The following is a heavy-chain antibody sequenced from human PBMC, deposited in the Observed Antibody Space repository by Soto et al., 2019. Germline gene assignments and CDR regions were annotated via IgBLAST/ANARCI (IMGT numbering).Heavy chain of an antibody. CDR1: GYTRNTYG. Sequence: QVQLLQSGAEVKKPGASVKVSCKSSGYTRNTYGITWVRQAPGQGLEWMGWISANNDHTNYPQKLQGRVTMTTDTSTSTAYMELRSLTSDVTAVYYCARGTYFDYWGQGTLVTVSS. J-gene: IGHJ4*02. CDR2: ISANNDHT. V-gene: IGHV1-18*01. CDR3: ARGTYFDY.